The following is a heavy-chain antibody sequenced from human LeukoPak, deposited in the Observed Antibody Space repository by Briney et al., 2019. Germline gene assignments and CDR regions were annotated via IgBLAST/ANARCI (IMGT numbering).Heavy chain of an antibody. J-gene: IGHJ4*02. CDR3: ARDHQNSYGFY. D-gene: IGHD5-18*01. CDR1: GGTLSSYA. CDR2: IIPIFGTA. V-gene: IGHV1-69*05. Sequence: ASVKVSCKASGGTLSSYAISWARQAPRQGLEWMGGIIPIFGTANYAQKFQGRVTITTDESTSTAYMELSSLRSEDTAVYYCARDHQNSYGFYWGQGTLVTVSS.